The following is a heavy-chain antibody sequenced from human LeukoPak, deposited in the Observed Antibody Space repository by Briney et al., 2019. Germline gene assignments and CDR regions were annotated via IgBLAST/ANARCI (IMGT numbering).Heavy chain of an antibody. CDR1: GYTFAGYG. J-gene: IGHJ4*02. V-gene: IGHV1-3*04. Sequence: GASVKVSCKASGYTFAGYGVHWVRQAPGQGLECMGWIKTGNGNTGSSQNFQGRVTLTKDTAASTAYMELSGLTSEDTAVYYCAKDHGKSGSFDYWGQGTLVTVS. D-gene: IGHD5-24*01. CDR2: IKTGNGNT. CDR3: AKDHGKSGSFDY.